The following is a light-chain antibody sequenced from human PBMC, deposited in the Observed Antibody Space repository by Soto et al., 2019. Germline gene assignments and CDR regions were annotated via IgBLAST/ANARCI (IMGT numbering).Light chain of an antibody. CDR1: SSNIGNNY. J-gene: IGLJ1*01. V-gene: IGLV1-51*02. Sequence: QSVLTQPISVSAAPGQKVTISCSGSSSNIGNNYVSWYQQLPGTAPKLLIYENNKRPSGIPDRFSGSKSGTSATLGITGLQTGDEADYYCGTWDSSLSAYVFGTGTKVTVL. CDR2: ENN. CDR3: GTWDSSLSAYV.